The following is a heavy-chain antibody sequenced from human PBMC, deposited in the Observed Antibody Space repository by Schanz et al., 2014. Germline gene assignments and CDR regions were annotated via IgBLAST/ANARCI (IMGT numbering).Heavy chain of an antibody. CDR1: GFTFSGYG. D-gene: IGHD3-3*01. CDR3: AKDVDFWSGYYLDY. V-gene: IGHV3-30*18. Sequence: QVQLVESGGGVVQPGRSLRLSCAASGFTFSGYGMHWVRQAPGKGLEWVAIISYDGRHKNYADSVKGRFTISRDNAKNSLYLQMNSLRAEDTAVYYCAKDVDFWSGYYLDYWGQGTLVTVSS. J-gene: IGHJ4*02. CDR2: ISYDGRHK.